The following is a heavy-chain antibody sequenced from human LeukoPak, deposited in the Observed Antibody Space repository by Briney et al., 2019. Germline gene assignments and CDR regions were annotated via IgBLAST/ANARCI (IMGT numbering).Heavy chain of an antibody. Sequence: ASVKVSCKASGYTFTSYDINWVRQATGQGLEWMGWMNTNSGNTGYAQKFQGRLTMTRDTSTNTAYMELSSLRSEDTAVYYCARGGDIAVVPAAMVGPWGQGTLVTVSS. CDR2: MNTNSGNT. CDR1: GYTFTSYD. D-gene: IGHD2-2*01. J-gene: IGHJ5*02. V-gene: IGHV1-8*01. CDR3: ARGGDIAVVPAAMVGP.